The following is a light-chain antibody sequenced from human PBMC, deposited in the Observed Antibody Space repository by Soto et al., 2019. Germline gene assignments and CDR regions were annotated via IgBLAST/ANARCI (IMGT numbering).Light chain of an antibody. CDR1: QSVSSSY. V-gene: IGKV3-20*01. J-gene: IGKJ3*01. Sequence: EIVLTQSPGTLSLSPGERATLSCRASQSVSSSYLAWYQQKPGQAPRLLIYGASSRATGIPDRFSGSGSGRDFTLTISRLEPEDFAVYFGQQYGSSPFTFGPGTKVDIK. CDR2: GAS. CDR3: QQYGSSPFT.